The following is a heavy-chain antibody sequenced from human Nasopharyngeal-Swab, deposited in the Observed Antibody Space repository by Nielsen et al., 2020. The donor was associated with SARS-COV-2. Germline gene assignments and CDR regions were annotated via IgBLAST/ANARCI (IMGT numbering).Heavy chain of an antibody. D-gene: IGHD5-12*01. J-gene: IGHJ6*02. Sequence: WIRQPPGKALEWLALIYWDDDKRYSPSLKSRLTITKDTSKNQVVLTMTNMDPVDTATHYCAHWGYSGYGYSYYYYGMDVWGQGTTVTVSS. CDR2: IYWDDDK. V-gene: IGHV2-5*02. CDR3: AHWGYSGYGYSYYYYGMDV.